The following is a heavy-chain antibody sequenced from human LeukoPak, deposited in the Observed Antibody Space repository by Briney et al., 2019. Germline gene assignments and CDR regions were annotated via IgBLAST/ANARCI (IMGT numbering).Heavy chain of an antibody. D-gene: IGHD2-2*01. CDR2: IRRKVYGGTA. Sequence: QPGRSLRLSCTASGFTFADYDMSWVRQAPGKGLEWVAFIRRKVYGGTAQYAASVIGRFTISRDDSKSFAYLQMNSLKTEDTAVYYCTQVGGYCSRTSCYAPFQHWGQGTLVTVSS. CDR3: TQVGGYCSRTSCYAPFQH. CDR1: GFTFADYD. V-gene: IGHV3-49*04. J-gene: IGHJ1*01.